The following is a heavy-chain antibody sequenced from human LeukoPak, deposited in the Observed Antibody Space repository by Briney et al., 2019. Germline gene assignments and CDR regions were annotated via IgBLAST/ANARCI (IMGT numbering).Heavy chain of an antibody. J-gene: IGHJ4*02. V-gene: IGHV3-23*01. CDR2: ITTSDGDT. Sequence: GGSLRLSCAASGFTFSSYWMHWVRHAPGKGLEWVSTITTSDGDTYYADSVKGRFTVSRDNSKNTLYLQMNSLRAEDTAVYYCAKDGGLWVSAHWGDSWGRGTLVTVSS. CDR3: AKDGGLWVSAHWGDS. D-gene: IGHD7-27*01. CDR1: GFTFSSYW.